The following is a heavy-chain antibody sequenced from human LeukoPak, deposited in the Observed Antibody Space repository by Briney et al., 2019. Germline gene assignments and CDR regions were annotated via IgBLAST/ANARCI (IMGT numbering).Heavy chain of an antibody. J-gene: IGHJ4*02. CDR1: GFTFSSYA. Sequence: GESLRLSCAASGFTFSSYAMHWVRQAPGKGLEWVAVISYDGSNKYYADSVKGRFTISRDNSKNTLYLQMNSLRAEDTAVYYCARVFPSVAGTSDYWGQGTLVTVSS. D-gene: IGHD6-19*01. CDR3: ARVFPSVAGTSDY. V-gene: IGHV3-30-3*01. CDR2: ISYDGSNK.